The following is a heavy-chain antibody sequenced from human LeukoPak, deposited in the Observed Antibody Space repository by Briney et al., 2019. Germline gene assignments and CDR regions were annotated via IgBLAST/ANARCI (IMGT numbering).Heavy chain of an antibody. Sequence: PGGSLRLSCEASGFTFGNYAMNWVRQAPGEGLEWVSTISGTGSSTNYADSTKGRFTISRDNSKDTLFLQLNSLTAADTAMYFCAKASVAIPQYCNSWGQGTLVTVSS. CDR2: ISGTGSST. CDR3: AKASVAIPQYCNS. D-gene: IGHD2-2*02. J-gene: IGHJ5*02. CDR1: GFTFGNYA. V-gene: IGHV3-23*01.